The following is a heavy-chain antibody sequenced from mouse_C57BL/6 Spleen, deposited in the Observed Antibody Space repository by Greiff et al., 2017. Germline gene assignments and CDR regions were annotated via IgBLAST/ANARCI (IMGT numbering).Heavy chain of an antibody. Sequence: EVQLQQSGPELVKPGASVKISCKASGYTFTDYYMNWVKQSHGKSLEWIGDINPNNGGTSYNQKFKGKATLTVDKSSSTAYMELRSLTSEDSAVYYCARRNYDYDVTFAYWGQGTLVTVSA. D-gene: IGHD2-4*01. V-gene: IGHV1-26*01. CDR3: ARRNYDYDVTFAY. CDR2: INPNNGGT. J-gene: IGHJ3*01. CDR1: GYTFTDYY.